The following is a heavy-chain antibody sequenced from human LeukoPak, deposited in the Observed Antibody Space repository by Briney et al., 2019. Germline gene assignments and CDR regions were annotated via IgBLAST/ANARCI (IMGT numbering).Heavy chain of an antibody. V-gene: IGHV3-30*02. CDR1: GFTFSSYG. CDR3: AKDRDWASSVGTDFKY. CDR2: IRYDGTNK. D-gene: IGHD3-9*01. Sequence: GGSLRLSCAASGFTFSSYGMHWVRQAPGKGLEWVAFIRYDGTNKYHADSVKGRFTISRDNSKNTLFLQMSSLRAEDTAVYYCAKDRDWASSVGTDFKYWGQGTLVTVSS. J-gene: IGHJ4*02.